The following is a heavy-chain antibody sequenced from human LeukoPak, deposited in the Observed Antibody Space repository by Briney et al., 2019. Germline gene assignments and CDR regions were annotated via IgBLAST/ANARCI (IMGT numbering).Heavy chain of an antibody. V-gene: IGHV3-7*01. Sequence: GGSLRLSCAASGFTFSNSWMTWIRQAPEKGLESVDSIKPDGSEKYYVDSVKGRFTISRDNAKNSLYLQMNSLRAEDTALYYCARDPAWGAFDIWGQGTMATVSS. CDR1: GFTFSNSW. D-gene: IGHD7-27*01. CDR2: IKPDGSEK. J-gene: IGHJ3*02. CDR3: ARDPAWGAFDI.